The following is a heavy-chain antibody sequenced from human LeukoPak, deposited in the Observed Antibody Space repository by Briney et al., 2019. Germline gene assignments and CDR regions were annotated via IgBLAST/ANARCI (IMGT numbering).Heavy chain of an antibody. CDR3: ARDTVQVGADAFDI. D-gene: IGHD1-26*01. CDR1: GFTFSSYS. Sequence: GGSLRLSCAASGFTFSSYSMNWVRQAPGKGLEWVSSISSSSSYIYYADSVKGRFTISRDNAKNSLYLQMNSLRAEDTAVYYCARDTVQVGADAFDIWGQGTMVTVSS. CDR2: ISSSSSYI. J-gene: IGHJ3*02. V-gene: IGHV3-21*01.